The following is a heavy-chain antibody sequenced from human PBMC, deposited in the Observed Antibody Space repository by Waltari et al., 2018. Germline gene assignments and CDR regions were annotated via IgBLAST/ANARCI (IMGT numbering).Heavy chain of an antibody. Sequence: EVQLVESGGGLVKPGGSLRLSCAASGFTFSSYSMNWVRQAPGKGLEWVSSISSSSSYIYYADSVKGRFTISRDNSKNTLYLQMNSLRAEDTAVYYCAKGGSPLQDYFDYWGQGTLVTVSS. CDR2: ISSSSSYI. D-gene: IGHD6-25*01. CDR3: AKGGSPLQDYFDY. V-gene: IGHV3-21*04. J-gene: IGHJ4*02. CDR1: GFTFSSYS.